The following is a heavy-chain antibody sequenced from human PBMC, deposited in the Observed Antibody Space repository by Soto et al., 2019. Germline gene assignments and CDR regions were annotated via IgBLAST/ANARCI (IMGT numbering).Heavy chain of an antibody. J-gene: IGHJ4*02. D-gene: IGHD1-1*01. V-gene: IGHV3-74*01. CDR3: TGGPRSTSTGTGAF. Sequence: GWSLRLSCASSVFTFIRYWMHWVRQVPGKGPEWVSPINDDGSSTNYADSVKGRFTISRDNAKNTLYLQMNDLRAEDTAVYYCTGGPRSTSTGTGAFWGQGTLVTVSS. CDR1: VFTFIRYW. CDR2: INDDGSST.